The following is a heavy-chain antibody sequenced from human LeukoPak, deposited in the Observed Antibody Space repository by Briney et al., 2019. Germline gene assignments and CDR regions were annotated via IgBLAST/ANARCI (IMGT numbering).Heavy chain of an antibody. J-gene: IGHJ4*02. D-gene: IGHD6-19*01. CDR2: ISGSGGST. V-gene: IGHV3-23*01. CDR3: ARNRASSGAGLIDY. Sequence: PGGSLRLSCAASGFTFSSYAMSWVRQAPGKGLEWVSAISGSGGSTYYADSVKGRFTISRDNAKNSLYLQMNSLRDEDTAVYYCARNRASSGAGLIDYWGQGTLVTVSS. CDR1: GFTFSSYA.